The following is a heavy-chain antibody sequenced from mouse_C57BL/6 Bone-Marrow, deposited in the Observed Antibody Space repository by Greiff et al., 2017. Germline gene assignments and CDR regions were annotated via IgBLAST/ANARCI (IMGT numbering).Heavy chain of an antibody. D-gene: IGHD4-1*01. J-gene: IGHJ3*01. V-gene: IGHV1-64*01. Sequence: VKLVESGAELVKPGASVKLSCKASGYTFTSYWMHWVKQRPGQGLEWIGMIHPNSGSTNYNEKFKSKATLTVDKSSSTAYMQLSSLTSEDSAVYYCARERSGAWFAYWGQGTLVTVSA. CDR2: IHPNSGST. CDR1: GYTFTSYW. CDR3: ARERSGAWFAY.